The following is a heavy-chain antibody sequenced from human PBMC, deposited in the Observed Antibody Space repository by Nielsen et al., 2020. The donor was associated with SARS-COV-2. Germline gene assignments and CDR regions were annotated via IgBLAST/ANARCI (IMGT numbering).Heavy chain of an antibody. J-gene: IGHJ6*02. D-gene: IGHD3-10*01. CDR3: ARRGIRGVVYGMDV. Sequence: RQPPGKGLEWIGSIYYTGSTYYNPSLKSRVTISVDTSKNQFSLKLSSVTAADTAVYYCARRGIRGVVYGMDVWGQGTTVTVSS. CDR2: IYYTGST. V-gene: IGHV4-39*01.